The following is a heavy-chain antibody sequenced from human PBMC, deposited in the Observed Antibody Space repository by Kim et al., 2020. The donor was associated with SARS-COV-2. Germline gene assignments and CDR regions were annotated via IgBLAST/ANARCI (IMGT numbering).Heavy chain of an antibody. V-gene: IGHV3-23*01. CDR3: AKDLGDLIWFGEADY. D-gene: IGHD3-10*01. J-gene: IGHJ4*02. Sequence: SVKGRFTIARDNSKSTLYLQMNSLRAEDTAVYYCAKDLGDLIWFGEADYWGQGTLVTVSS.